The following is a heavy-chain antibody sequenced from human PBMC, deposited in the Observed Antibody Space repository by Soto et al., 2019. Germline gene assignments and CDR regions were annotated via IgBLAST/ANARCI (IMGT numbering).Heavy chain of an antibody. CDR3: ARHSRGYYSVLGF. Sequence: EVQLVQSGAEVKKPGDSLKISCKGSGYSCSNYWIGWVRQMPGKGLEWMGVIYPGDSDTRYSPSFQGQFTISADKSTSTTHRQWSSLKTSDTAMYFWARHSRGYYSVLGFWGQGTLVTVSS. V-gene: IGHV5-51*03. CDR1: GYSCSNYW. D-gene: IGHD3-22*01. CDR2: IYPGDSDT. J-gene: IGHJ4*02.